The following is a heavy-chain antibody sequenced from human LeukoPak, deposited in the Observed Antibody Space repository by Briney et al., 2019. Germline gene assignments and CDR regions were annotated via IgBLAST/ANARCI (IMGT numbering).Heavy chain of an antibody. CDR1: GFTFSSYS. Sequence: PGGSLRLSCAASGFTFSSYSVNWVRQAPGKGLEWVSSISSSSSYIYYADSVKGRFTISRDNAKNSLYLQMNSLRAEDTAVYYCARDTPLGGSHIDYWGQGTLVTVSS. V-gene: IGHV3-21*01. J-gene: IGHJ4*02. CDR2: ISSSSSYI. D-gene: IGHD2-15*01. CDR3: ARDTPLGGSHIDY.